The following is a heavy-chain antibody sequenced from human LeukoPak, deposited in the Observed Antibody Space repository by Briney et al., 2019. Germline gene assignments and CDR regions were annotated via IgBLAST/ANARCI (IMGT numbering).Heavy chain of an antibody. Sequence: HPGRSPRLSCAASGFTFDDYAMHWVRQAPGKGLEWVSGISWNSGSIGYADSVKGRFTISRDNAKNSLYLQMNSLRAEDTALYYCAKADYYYDSSGYNLFDYWGQGTLVTVSS. D-gene: IGHD3-22*01. CDR3: AKADYYYDSSGYNLFDY. J-gene: IGHJ4*02. CDR2: ISWNSGSI. CDR1: GFTFDDYA. V-gene: IGHV3-9*01.